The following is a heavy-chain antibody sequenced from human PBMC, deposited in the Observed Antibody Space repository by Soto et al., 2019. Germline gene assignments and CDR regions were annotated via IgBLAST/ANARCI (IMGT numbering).Heavy chain of an antibody. Sequence: EVQLLESGGGLVQPGGSRRLSCAASGFTFRDYGMSWVRQAPGKGLEWVSGISGGATYYADSVKGRFVISRDDSKNRLYLEMDSLRVEDTAVYYCTKDSGWTSADWGQGTLVTVSS. V-gene: IGHV3-23*01. J-gene: IGHJ4*02. CDR1: GFTFRDYG. D-gene: IGHD3-10*01. CDR3: TKDSGWTSAD. CDR2: ISGGAT.